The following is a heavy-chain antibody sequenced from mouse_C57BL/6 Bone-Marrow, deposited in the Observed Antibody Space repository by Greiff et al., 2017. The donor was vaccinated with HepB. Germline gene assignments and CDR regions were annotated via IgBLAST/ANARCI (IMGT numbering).Heavy chain of an antibody. CDR3: ANYYGSSYTGGY. V-gene: IGHV1-64*01. CDR2: IHPNSGST. CDR1: GYTFTSYW. Sequence: QVQLQQPGAELVKPGASVKLSCKASGYTFTSYWMHWVKQRPGQGLEWIGMIHPNSGSTNYNEKFKSKATLTVDKSSSTASMQLSSLTSEDSAVYYCANYYGSSYTGGYWGQGTTLTVSS. D-gene: IGHD1-1*01. J-gene: IGHJ2*01.